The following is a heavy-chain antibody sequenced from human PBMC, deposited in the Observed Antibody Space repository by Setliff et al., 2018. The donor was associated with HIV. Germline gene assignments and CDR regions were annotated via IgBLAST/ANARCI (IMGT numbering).Heavy chain of an antibody. D-gene: IGHD3-22*01. CDR1: GGSISSGYY. Sequence: SETLSLTCAVSGGSISSGYYWSWIRQPPGKGLEWIGEINHSGSTNYNPSLKSRVTISVDTSKNQFSLKLSSVTAADTAVFYCARLTTTYYYDSSAYYHPVWGQGTLVTVSS. CDR3: ARLTTTYYYDSSAYYHPV. V-gene: IGHV4-34*01. CDR2: INHSGST. J-gene: IGHJ4*02.